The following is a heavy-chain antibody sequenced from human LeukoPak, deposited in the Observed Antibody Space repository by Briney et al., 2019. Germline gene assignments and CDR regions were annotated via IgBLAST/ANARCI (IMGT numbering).Heavy chain of an antibody. V-gene: IGHV3-15*01. J-gene: IGHJ4*02. Sequence: GGSLRLSCAASGFTFSNAWMNWVRKAPGKGLEWVGRIRSKTDGGTTDFAAFVKGRFTISRDDSKNTLYLQMDSLKTEDTAVYYCTTASTYSLFNCWGQGTLVTVSS. CDR2: IRSKTDGGTT. CDR1: GFTFSNAW. CDR3: TTASTYSLFNC. D-gene: IGHD4-11*01.